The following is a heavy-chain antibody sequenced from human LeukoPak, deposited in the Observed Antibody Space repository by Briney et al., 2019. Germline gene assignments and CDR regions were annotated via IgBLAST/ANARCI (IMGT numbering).Heavy chain of an antibody. V-gene: IGHV3-30-3*01. Sequence: QPGGSLRLSCAASGFTFSSYAMHWVRQAPGKGLEWVAVISNDGNNRYDADSVKGRFTITRDNSKNTLYLQMNSLRAEDTAVYFCARADWNDGWYFHYDMDVWGQGTTVTVSS. J-gene: IGHJ6*02. CDR3: ARADWNDGWYFHYDMDV. D-gene: IGHD1-1*01. CDR2: ISNDGNNR. CDR1: GFTFSSYA.